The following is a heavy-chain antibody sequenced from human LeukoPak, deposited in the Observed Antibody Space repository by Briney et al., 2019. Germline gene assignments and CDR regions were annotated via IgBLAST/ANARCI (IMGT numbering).Heavy chain of an antibody. J-gene: IGHJ6*02. Sequence: PGRSLRLSCAASGFTFSSYGMHWVRQAPGKGLEWVAVISYDGSNKYYADPVKGRFTISRDNSKNTLYLQMNSLRAEDTAVYYCAKALTDYYDSSGYYYSYYYYGMDVWGQGTTVTVSS. CDR3: AKALTDYYDSSGYYYSYYYYGMDV. CDR2: ISYDGSNK. V-gene: IGHV3-30*18. D-gene: IGHD3-22*01. CDR1: GFTFSSYG.